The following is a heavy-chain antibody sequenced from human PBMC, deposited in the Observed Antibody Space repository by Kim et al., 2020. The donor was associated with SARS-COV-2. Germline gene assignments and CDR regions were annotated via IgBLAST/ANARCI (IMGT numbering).Heavy chain of an antibody. CDR1: GFTVSSNY. CDR2: IYSGGST. CDR3: AQSIAAAGTLDY. Sequence: GGSLRLSCAASGFTVSSNYMSWVRQAPGKGLEWVSVIYSGGSTYYADSVKGRFTISRDNSKNTLYLQMNSLRAEDTAVYYCAQSIAAAGTLDYWGQGTLVTVSS. D-gene: IGHD6-13*01. V-gene: IGHV3-53*01. J-gene: IGHJ4*02.